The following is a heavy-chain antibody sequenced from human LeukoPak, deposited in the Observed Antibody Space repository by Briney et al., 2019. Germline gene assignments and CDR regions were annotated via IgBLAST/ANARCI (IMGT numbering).Heavy chain of an antibody. CDR2: IYTNTGNP. J-gene: IGHJ6*02. Sequence: ATVKVSCKASGYTFTHYTMNWVRQAPGQGLEWMGWIYTNTGNPTYAQGFTGRFVFSLDTSVSTSYLQISSLKAEDTAVYYCARDFTGVLWFGERNYYGMDVWGQGTTVTLSS. D-gene: IGHD3-10*01. CDR3: ARDFTGVLWFGERNYYGMDV. CDR1: GYTFTHYT. V-gene: IGHV7-4-1*02.